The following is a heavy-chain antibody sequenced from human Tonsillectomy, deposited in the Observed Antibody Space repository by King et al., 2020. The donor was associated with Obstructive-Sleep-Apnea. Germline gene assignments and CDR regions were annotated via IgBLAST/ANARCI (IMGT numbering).Heavy chain of an antibody. CDR3: ATRIQTEARDH. CDR2: ISSDGSHK. Sequence: VQLVESGGGVVQPGRSLRLSCVASGFTFSNNAMHWVRQAPGKGLEWVALISSDGSHKNYADSVKGRFTVSRDDSKDTLYLQMNSLRPEDTAFYYCATRIQTEARDHWRQGALVTVSS. V-gene: IGHV3-30-3*01. D-gene: IGHD1-1*01. CDR1: GFTFSNNA. J-gene: IGHJ4*02.